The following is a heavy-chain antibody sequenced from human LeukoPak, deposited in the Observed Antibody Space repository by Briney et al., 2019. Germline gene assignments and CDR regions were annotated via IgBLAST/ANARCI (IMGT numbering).Heavy chain of an antibody. D-gene: IGHD4-17*01. J-gene: IGHJ4*02. CDR2: INLDGSEK. Sequence: PGRSLRFSCAVSGFTFSSYWMSWVRQAPGKGLEWVANINLDGSEKYYVDSVKGRFTISRDNAKNSLYLQVNSLRAEDTAVYYCARAERGTTVTTYWGQGTLVTVSS. V-gene: IGHV3-7*01. CDR3: ARAERGTTVTTY. CDR1: GFTFSSYW.